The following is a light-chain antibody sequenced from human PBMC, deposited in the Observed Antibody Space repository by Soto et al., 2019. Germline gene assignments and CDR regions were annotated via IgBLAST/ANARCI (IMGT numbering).Light chain of an antibody. CDR3: QQLNSYPRT. J-gene: IGKJ2*01. Sequence: DIQLTQSPSFLSASVGDRVTITCRANQGISSYLAWYQQKPGKAPKLLIYAASTLQSGVPSRLSGSGSGTEFTLTISSLQPEDFATYYCQQLNSYPRTFGQGTKLEIK. CDR2: AAS. CDR1: QGISSY. V-gene: IGKV1-9*01.